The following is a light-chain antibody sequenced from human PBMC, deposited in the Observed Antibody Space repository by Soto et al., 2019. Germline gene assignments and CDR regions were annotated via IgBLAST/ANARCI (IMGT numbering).Light chain of an antibody. Sequence: QSVLTQPASVSGSPGQSITISCTGTSSDVGAYNYVSWYQQHPGKAPKLMIYDISNRPSRVSDRFSGSKSGNTASLTISGLQADDEADYYCTSYTSSSTLGVFGTGTKVTDL. CDR2: DIS. CDR1: SSDVGAYNY. V-gene: IGLV2-14*01. J-gene: IGLJ1*01. CDR3: TSYTSSSTLGV.